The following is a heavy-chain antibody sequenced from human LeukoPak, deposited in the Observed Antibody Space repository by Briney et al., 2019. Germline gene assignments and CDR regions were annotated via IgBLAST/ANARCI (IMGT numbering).Heavy chain of an antibody. CDR2: IEQDGSKK. Sequence: GGSLRLSCVASGFPFSSYWMTWVRQAPGKGLEWVANIEQDGSKKSYVDSVKGRFTISRDNAKNSLYLQMNSLRAEDTAIYYCTRVGYIDEGIDYWGQGILVTVSS. D-gene: IGHD5-24*01. J-gene: IGHJ4*02. CDR3: TRVGYIDEGIDY. CDR1: GFPFSSYW. V-gene: IGHV3-7*04.